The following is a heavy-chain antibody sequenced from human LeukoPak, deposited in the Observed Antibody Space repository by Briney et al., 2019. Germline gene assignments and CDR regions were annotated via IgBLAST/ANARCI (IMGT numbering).Heavy chain of an antibody. J-gene: IGHJ4*02. D-gene: IGHD1-26*01. V-gene: IGHV4-31*03. Sequence: SETLSLTCTVSGGSISSGGYSWSWIRQHPGKGLEWIGYIYYSGSTYYNPSLKSRVTISVDTSKNQFSLKLSSVTAADTAVYYCASHSGSPFSPPSVWGQGTLVTVSS. CDR3: ASHSGSPFSPPSV. CDR1: GGSISSGGYS. CDR2: IYYSGST.